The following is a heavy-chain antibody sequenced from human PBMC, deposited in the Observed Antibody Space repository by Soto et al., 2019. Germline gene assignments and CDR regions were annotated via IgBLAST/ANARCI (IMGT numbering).Heavy chain of an antibody. D-gene: IGHD3-16*02. J-gene: IGHJ4*02. CDR1: GFTFSSYA. CDR2: ISYDGSDK. Sequence: QVQLVESGGGVVQPGGSLRLSCAASGFTFSSYAMHWVRQAPGKGLEWVAVISYDGSDKYYADSVKGRFTISRDNSKNTLNLQMNSLRADDTAVYCCAKALGELSPESYDYWGQGTLITVSS. CDR3: AKALGELSPESYDY. V-gene: IGHV3-30*18.